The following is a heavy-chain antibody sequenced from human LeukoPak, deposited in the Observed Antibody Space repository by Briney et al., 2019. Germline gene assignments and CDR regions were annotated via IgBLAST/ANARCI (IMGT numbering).Heavy chain of an antibody. D-gene: IGHD3-22*01. J-gene: IGHJ6*03. CDR2: INHSGST. V-gene: IGHV4-34*01. CDR3: AREGSYYDSSGLYYMDV. Sequence: PSETLSLTYAVYGVSFSGYYWSWIRQPPGKGLEWIGEINHSGSTNYNPSLKSRVTISVDTSKNQLSLKLSSVTAADTAVYYCAREGSYYDSSGLYYMDVWGKGTTVTVSS. CDR1: GVSFSGYY.